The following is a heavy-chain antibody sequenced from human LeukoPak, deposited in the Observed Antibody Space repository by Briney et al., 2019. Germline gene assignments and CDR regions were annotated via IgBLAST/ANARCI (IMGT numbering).Heavy chain of an antibody. J-gene: IGHJ4*02. CDR3: AKDPYGSGSYYPSRISN. V-gene: IGHV3-23*01. Sequence: PGGSLRLSCAASSYTFSVYAMSWVRQAPGKGLEWVSAISGSGGTTYYADSVKGRFTISRDNSKNTLYLQMNSLRAEDRAVDYCAKDPYGSGSYYPSRISNWGQGTLVTVSS. CDR2: ISGSGGTT. CDR1: SYTFSVYA. D-gene: IGHD3-10*01.